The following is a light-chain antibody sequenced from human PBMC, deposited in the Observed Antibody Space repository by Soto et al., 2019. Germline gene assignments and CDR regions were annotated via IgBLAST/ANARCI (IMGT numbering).Light chain of an antibody. Sequence: EIVLTQSPGTLSLSPGERATLSCRSSQSVSGSYLAWYRQKPGPAPRLRIDGAFNRATGIPDRFSGGGSGTDFTLTLTRLEPDDFAVYYCQYYGNSPLTFGQGTKVDIK. CDR1: QSVSGSY. CDR2: GAF. J-gene: IGKJ1*01. CDR3: QYYGNSPLT. V-gene: IGKV3-20*01.